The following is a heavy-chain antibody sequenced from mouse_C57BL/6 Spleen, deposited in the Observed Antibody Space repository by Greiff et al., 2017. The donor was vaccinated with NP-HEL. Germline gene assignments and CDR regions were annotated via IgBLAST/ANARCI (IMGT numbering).Heavy chain of an antibody. CDR2: LDPHRGCT. J-gene: IGHJ4*01. D-gene: IGHD1-1*01. CDR1: GYTFTRYW. Sequence: QVQLQQPWAELVQPGASVKLSCKASGYTFTRYWIHWVKQRPGRGLEWIGRLDPHRGCTTYNEKFKSKATLTVDKPSSTAYMQLSSLTSEDSAVYYCARSGYYGTPYAMDYWGQGTSVTVSS. V-gene: IGHV1-72*01. CDR3: ARSGYYGTPYAMDY.